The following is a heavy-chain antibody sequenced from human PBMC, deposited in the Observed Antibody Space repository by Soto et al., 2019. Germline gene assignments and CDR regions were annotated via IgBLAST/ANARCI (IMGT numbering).Heavy chain of an antibody. CDR2: ISGSGTSS. J-gene: IGHJ6*02. CDR1: GFTFSIYA. CDR3: AKHPPYYYNGMDV. V-gene: IGHV3-23*01. Sequence: GGSLRLSCAASGFTFSIYAMSWVRQAPGKGLEWVSSISGSGTSSYYADSVKGRFTISRDNSKNTLYLQMNSLRAEDTAVYYCAKHPPYYYNGMDVWGQGTTVTVSS.